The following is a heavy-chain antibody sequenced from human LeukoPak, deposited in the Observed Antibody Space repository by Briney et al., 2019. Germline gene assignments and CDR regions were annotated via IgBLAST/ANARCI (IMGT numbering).Heavy chain of an antibody. CDR1: GFTFSDYG. Sequence: KPGRSLRLSCAASGFTFSDYGMHWVRQAPGKGLEWVGRIKSKTDGGTTDYAAPVKGRFTISRDDSKNTLYLQMNSLKTEDTAVYYCTTVYYYDSSGYYSPFDYWGQGTLVTVSS. CDR2: IKSKTDGGTT. CDR3: TTVYYYDSSGYYSPFDY. D-gene: IGHD3-22*01. V-gene: IGHV3-15*01. J-gene: IGHJ4*02.